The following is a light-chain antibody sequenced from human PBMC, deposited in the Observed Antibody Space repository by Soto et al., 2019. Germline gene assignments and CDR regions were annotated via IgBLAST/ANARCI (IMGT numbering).Light chain of an antibody. CDR1: QSVKSS. Sequence: EIVLTQSPGTLSSSPGERATLSCRASQSVKSSLAWYQQKPGQAPRLLIYGASSRATGTPDRFSGSGSGTDFTLTISRLEPEDFAVYYCQQYGSSLITFGQGTRLEIK. V-gene: IGKV3-20*01. J-gene: IGKJ5*01. CDR2: GAS. CDR3: QQYGSSLIT.